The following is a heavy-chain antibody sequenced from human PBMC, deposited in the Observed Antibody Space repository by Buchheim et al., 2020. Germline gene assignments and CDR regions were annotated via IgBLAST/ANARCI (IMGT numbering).Heavy chain of an antibody. V-gene: IGHV4-30-2*01. J-gene: IGHJ6*02. CDR2: IYHSGST. CDR3: ARDRVEWFGESYYYYGMDV. Sequence: QLQLQESGSGLVKPSQTLSLTCAVSGGSISSGGYSWSWIRQPPGKGLEWIGYIYHSGSTYYNPSLKSRVTISVDRSKNQFSLKLSSVTAADTAVYYCARDRVEWFGESYYYYGMDVWGQGTT. D-gene: IGHD3-10*01. CDR1: GGSISSGGYS.